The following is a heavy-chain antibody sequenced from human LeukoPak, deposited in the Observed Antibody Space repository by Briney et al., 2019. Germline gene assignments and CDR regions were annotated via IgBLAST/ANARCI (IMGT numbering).Heavy chain of an antibody. D-gene: IGHD2-21*01. V-gene: IGHV3-48*03. CDR3: AREAASCGGDCLDY. CDR1: GFTFSDYE. J-gene: IGHJ4*02. CDR2: ISSSGISI. Sequence: PGGSLRLSCSVSGFTFSDYEVNWVRQAPGKGLEWISYISSSGISIYYANSVKGRFTVSRDNAKNTVHLQMNTLRAEDTALYYCAREAASCGGDCLDYWGQGTLVTVSS.